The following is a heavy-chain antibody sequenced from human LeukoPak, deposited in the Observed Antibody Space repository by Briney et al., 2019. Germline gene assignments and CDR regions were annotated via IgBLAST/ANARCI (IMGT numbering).Heavy chain of an antibody. CDR1: GYTFTGYY. CDR3: ARDLTPTTVTTFYY. J-gene: IGHJ4*02. D-gene: IGHD4-17*01. Sequence: GASVKVSCKASGYTFTGYYMHWVRQAPGQGLEWMGWINPNSGGTNYAQKFQGRVTMTRDTSISTAYMELRSLRSDDTAVYYCARDLTPTTVTTFYYWGQGTLVTVSS. V-gene: IGHV1-2*02. CDR2: INPNSGGT.